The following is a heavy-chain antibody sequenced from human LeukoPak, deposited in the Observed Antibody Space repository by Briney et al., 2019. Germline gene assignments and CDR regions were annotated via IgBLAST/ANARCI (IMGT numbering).Heavy chain of an antibody. D-gene: IGHD6-13*01. J-gene: IGHJ5*02. Sequence: SETLSLTCAASGYSISSGYYWGWIRQPPGKGLEWIGSIYHSGSTYYNPSLKSRVTISVDTSKNQFSLKLSSVTAADTAVYYCAKAGGWSSSWRNWFDPWGQGTLVTVSS. CDR3: AKAGGWSSSWRNWFDP. CDR2: IYHSGST. V-gene: IGHV4-38-2*01. CDR1: GYSISSGYY.